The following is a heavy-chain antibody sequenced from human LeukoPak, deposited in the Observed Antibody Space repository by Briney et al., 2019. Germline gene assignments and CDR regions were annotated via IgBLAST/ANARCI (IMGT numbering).Heavy chain of an antibody. CDR1: GFTFNNYA. J-gene: IGHJ4*02. V-gene: IGHV3-64D*06. CDR2: ISSNVDST. Sequence: GGSLRLSCSASGFTFNNYAMHCVRQAPGQGLEYVSAISSNVDSTYYADSVKGRLTISRDNSKNTLYLQMSSLRTEDTAVYYCVKVSGGSGKDYYYDYWGQGALVAVSS. D-gene: IGHD3-22*01. CDR3: VKVSGGSGKDYYYDY.